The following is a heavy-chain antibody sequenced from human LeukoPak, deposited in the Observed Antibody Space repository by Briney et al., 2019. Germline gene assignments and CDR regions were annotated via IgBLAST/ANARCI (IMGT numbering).Heavy chain of an antibody. V-gene: IGHV1-69*13. CDR1: GGTFSSYA. Sequence: ASVKVSCKASGGTFSSYAISWVRQAPGQGLEWMGGIIPIFGTANYAQKFQGRVTITADESTSTAYMELRSLRSDDTAVYYCARVGDYYDSSGYRLHYFDYWGQGTLVTVSS. CDR3: ARVGDYYDSSGYRLHYFDY. D-gene: IGHD3-22*01. J-gene: IGHJ4*02. CDR2: IIPIFGTA.